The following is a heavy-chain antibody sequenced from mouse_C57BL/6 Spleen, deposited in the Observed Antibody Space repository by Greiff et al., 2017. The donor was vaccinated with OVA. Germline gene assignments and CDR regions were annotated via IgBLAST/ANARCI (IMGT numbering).Heavy chain of an antibody. D-gene: IGHD2-10*02. Sequence: EVQLQQSGAELVRPGASVKFSCTASGFTIKDDYMHWVQQTPEQGLEWIGWIDPENGDTEYASKFQGKVTITADTSSNTAYLQLSSLTSEDTAVYYCTPRYFDYWGQGTTLTVSS. CDR3: TPRYFDY. CDR2: IDPENGDT. CDR1: GFTIKDDY. V-gene: IGHV14-4*01. J-gene: IGHJ2*01.